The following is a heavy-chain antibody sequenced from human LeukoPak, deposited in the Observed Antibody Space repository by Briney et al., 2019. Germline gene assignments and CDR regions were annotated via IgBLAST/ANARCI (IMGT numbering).Heavy chain of an antibody. CDR2: INPTSGDT. Sequence: ASVKVSCKASGYTFTDYYMHWVRQAPGQGPEWMGWINPTSGDTNYAHKFQGRVTMTRDTSISTAYLEVSWLTSDDTALYYCARAPYCDRASCYTGYNWFNPWGQGTLVTVSS. J-gene: IGHJ5*02. D-gene: IGHD2-2*02. CDR3: ARAPYCDRASCYTGYNWFNP. V-gene: IGHV1-2*07. CDR1: GYTFTDYY.